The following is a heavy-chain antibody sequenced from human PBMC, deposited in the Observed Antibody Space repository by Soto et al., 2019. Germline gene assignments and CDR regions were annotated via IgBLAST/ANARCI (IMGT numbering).Heavy chain of an antibody. D-gene: IGHD3-9*01. J-gene: IGHJ4*02. CDR2: ISSNGGST. V-gene: IGHV3-64D*08. CDR1: GFTFSSYA. Sequence: PGGSLRLSCSASGFTFSSYAMHWVRQAPGKGLEYVSAISSNGGSTYYADSVKGRFTISRDNSKNTLYLQMSSLRAEDTAVYYCVKDQSSGWRYFDWLFDYWGQGTLVTVSS. CDR3: VKDQSSGWRYFDWLFDY.